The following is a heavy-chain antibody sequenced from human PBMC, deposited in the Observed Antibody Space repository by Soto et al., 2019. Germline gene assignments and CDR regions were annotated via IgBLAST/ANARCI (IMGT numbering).Heavy chain of an antibody. CDR2: ISGSVGST. D-gene: IGHD6-6*01. V-gene: IGHV3-23*01. CDR1: GFTFSDHG. J-gene: IGHJ4*02. CDR3: AKDRTIASRNFDS. Sequence: VGSLRLSCTASGFTFSDHGMHWVRQAPGKGLEWVSSISGSVGSTFYADSVKGRFTISRDNSMNTLYLQMNSLRAEDTAVYYCAKDRTIASRNFDSWGQGALVTVSS.